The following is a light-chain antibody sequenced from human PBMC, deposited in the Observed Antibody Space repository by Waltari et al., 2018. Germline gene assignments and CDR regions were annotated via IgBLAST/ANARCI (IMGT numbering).Light chain of an antibody. CDR2: ATS. J-gene: IGKJ4*01. V-gene: IGKV1-39*01. Sequence: DIQMTQSPSSLSASVGDRVTITCRASQSISGYLNWYQQKPGKAPKVLIYATSSLQSGVPLRISGSGSGKDFTHTIRSPQTEDFAAYYCQQSYITPPLTFGGGTKVEIK. CDR1: QSISGY. CDR3: QQSYITPPLT.